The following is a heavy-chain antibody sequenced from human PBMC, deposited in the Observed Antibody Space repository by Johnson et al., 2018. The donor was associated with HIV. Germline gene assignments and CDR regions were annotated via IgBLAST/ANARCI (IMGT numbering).Heavy chain of an antibody. V-gene: IGHV3-13*01. CDR1: GFTFSSYD. CDR3: ATTYSLSFGELSVLGDAFDI. D-gene: IGHD3-10*01. CDR2: IGTADDT. Sequence: VQLVESGGGVVQPGRSLRLSCAASGFTFSSYDMHWVRQATGKGLEWVSAIGTADDTYYPGSVKGRFTIPRDNVKSTLYLQMNRLRTDHPAVYHCATTYSLSFGELSVLGDAFDIWGQGTIVTVSS. J-gene: IGHJ3*02.